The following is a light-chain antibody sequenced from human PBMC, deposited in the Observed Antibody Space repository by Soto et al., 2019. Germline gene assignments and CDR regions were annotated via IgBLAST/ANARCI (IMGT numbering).Light chain of an antibody. CDR2: GAS. CDR3: QQYNNWPPLT. CDR1: QSVSGN. Sequence: EIVMTQSPATLSGSTGERATLSCRASQSVSGNLAWYQQKPGRAPRLLIYGASTRATGIPARFSGSGSGTEFTLTISSLQSEDFAVYYCQQYNNWPPLTFGGGTKVEIK. V-gene: IGKV3-15*01. J-gene: IGKJ4*01.